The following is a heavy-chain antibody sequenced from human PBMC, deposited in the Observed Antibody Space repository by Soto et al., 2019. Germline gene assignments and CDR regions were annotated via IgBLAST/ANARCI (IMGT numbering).Heavy chain of an antibody. J-gene: IGHJ3*02. CDR1: GFTFSSYW. V-gene: IGHV3-64D*06. CDR3: VKDRITRIIPGPLSPAFET. Sequence: GGSLRLSCAASGFTFSSYWMHWVRQTPGKGLEYVSAISSNGGSTYYADSVKGRFTISRDNSKNTLYLQMSSLRAEDTAVYHCVKDRITRIIPGPLSPAFETWGQGTMVTVSS. D-gene: IGHD3-22*01. CDR2: ISSNGGST.